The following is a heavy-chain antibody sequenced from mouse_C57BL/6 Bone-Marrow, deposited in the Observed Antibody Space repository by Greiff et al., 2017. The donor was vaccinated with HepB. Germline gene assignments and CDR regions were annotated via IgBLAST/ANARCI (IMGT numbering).Heavy chain of an antibody. V-gene: IGHV5-2*01. D-gene: IGHD2-1*01. J-gene: IGHJ1*03. CDR1: EYEFPSHD. Sequence: EVKLMESGGGLVQPGESLKLSCESNEYEFPSHDMSWVRKTPEKRLELVAAINSDGGSTYYPDTMERRFIISRDNTKKTLYLQMSSLRSEDTALYYCARFYYGNYFYWYFDVWGTGTTVTVSS. CDR2: INSDGGST. CDR3: ARFYYGNYFYWYFDV.